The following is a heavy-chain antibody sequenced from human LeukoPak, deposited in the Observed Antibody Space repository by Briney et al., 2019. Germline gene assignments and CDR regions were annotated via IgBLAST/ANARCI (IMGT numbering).Heavy chain of an antibody. Sequence: ASVKVSCKASGYTFTSYCMHWVRQAPGQGLEWMGIINPSGGSTSYAQKFQGRVTMTRDTSTSTVYMELSSLRSEDTAVYYCARGIVVVPAAPRGFDYWGQGTLVTVSS. CDR3: ARGIVVVPAAPRGFDY. V-gene: IGHV1-46*01. J-gene: IGHJ4*02. D-gene: IGHD2-2*01. CDR2: INPSGGST. CDR1: GYTFTSYC.